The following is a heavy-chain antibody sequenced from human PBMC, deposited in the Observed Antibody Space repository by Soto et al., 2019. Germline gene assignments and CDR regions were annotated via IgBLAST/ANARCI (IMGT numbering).Heavy chain of an antibody. CDR2: IYYSGST. CDR3: ASLYYDYIWGSPAGNTWFDP. J-gene: IGHJ5*02. V-gene: IGHV4-31*03. Sequence: SETLSLTCTVSGVSIGSGDYYWCWIRQHPGKGXEWIGYIYYSGSTYYNPSLKSRVTISVDTSKNQFSLKLSSVTAADTAVYYCASLYYDYIWGSPAGNTWFDPWGQGTLVTVS. CDR1: GVSIGSGDYY. D-gene: IGHD3-16*01.